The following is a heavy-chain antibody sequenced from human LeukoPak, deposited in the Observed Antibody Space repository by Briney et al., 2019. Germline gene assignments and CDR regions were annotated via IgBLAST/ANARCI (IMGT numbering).Heavy chain of an antibody. V-gene: IGHV3-74*01. CDR3: ARGLGD. Sequence: QPGGSLRLSCAVSGFSLSSNWVHWLRQAPGKGVVGVSRSNSYGSSTSYADSVKGRFTLSRDNANNKLYLQMHSPGAEDTAVYYCARGLGDWGEGTLVTVSS. D-gene: IGHD3-16*01. J-gene: IGHJ4*02. CDR2: SNSYGSST. CDR1: GFSLSSNW.